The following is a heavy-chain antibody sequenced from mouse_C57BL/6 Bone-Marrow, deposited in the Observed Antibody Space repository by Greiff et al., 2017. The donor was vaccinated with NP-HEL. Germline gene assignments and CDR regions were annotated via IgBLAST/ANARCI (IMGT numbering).Heavy chain of an antibody. Sequence: VQLVESGAELVKPGASVKLSCKASGYTFTEYTIHWVKQRSGQGLEWIGWFYPGSGSIKYNEKFKDKATLTADKSSSTVYMELSRLTSEDSAVYFCARHGGLRRRLYYAMDYWGQGTSVTVSS. V-gene: IGHV1-62-2*01. CDR1: GYTFTEYT. CDR3: ARHGGLRRRLYYAMDY. CDR2: FYPGSGSI. J-gene: IGHJ4*01. D-gene: IGHD2-4*01.